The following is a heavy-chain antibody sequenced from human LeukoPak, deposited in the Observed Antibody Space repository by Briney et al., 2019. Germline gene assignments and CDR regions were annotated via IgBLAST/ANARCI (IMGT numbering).Heavy chain of an antibody. CDR2: ISGSGGST. CDR3: ARAQQQLVHQYDYYYGMDV. CDR1: GFTFSSYA. J-gene: IGHJ6*02. V-gene: IGHV3-23*01. Sequence: GGSLRLSCAASGFTFSSYAMSWVRQAPGKGLEWVSAISGSGGSTYYADSVKGRFTISRDNAKSSLYLQMNSLRAEDTAVYYCARAQQQLVHQYDYYYGMDVWGQGTTVTVSS. D-gene: IGHD6-13*01.